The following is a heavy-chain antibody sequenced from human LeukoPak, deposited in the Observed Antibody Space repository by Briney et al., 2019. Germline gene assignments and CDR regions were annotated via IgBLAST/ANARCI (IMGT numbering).Heavy chain of an antibody. Sequence: SGTLSLTCAVSGGSISSSNWWSWVRQPPGKGLEWIGEIYHSGSTNYNPSLKSQVTISVDKSKNQFSLKLSSVTAADTAVYYCARGDSSSWYSYFDYWGQGTLVTVSS. CDR3: ARGDSSSWYSYFDY. CDR2: IYHSGST. D-gene: IGHD6-13*01. J-gene: IGHJ4*02. V-gene: IGHV4-4*02. CDR1: GGSISSSNW.